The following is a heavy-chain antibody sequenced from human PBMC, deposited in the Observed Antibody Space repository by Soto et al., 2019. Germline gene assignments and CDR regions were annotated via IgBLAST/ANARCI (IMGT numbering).Heavy chain of an antibody. CDR3: ARHRSGYDSSGYYVY. Sequence: ASETLSLTCTVSGGSISSSSYYWGWIRQPPGKGLEWIGSIYYSGSTYYNPSLKSRVTISVDTSKNQFSLKLSSVTAADTAVYYCARHRSGYDSSGYYVYWGQGTLVTVSS. D-gene: IGHD3-22*01. CDR1: GGSISSSSYY. J-gene: IGHJ4*02. CDR2: IYYSGST. V-gene: IGHV4-39*01.